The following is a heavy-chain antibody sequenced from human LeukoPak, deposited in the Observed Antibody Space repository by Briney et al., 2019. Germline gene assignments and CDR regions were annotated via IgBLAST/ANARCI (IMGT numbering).Heavy chain of an antibody. V-gene: IGHV3-48*02. CDR2: MSTSGSI. CDR1: GFTLSIYT. Sequence: GGCLRLSCAASGFTLSIYTMNWVRRAPGKGLEWVSYMSTSGSISYADSVKGRFTISRDNAKNSLYLQMNSLRDEDTAVYYCARMIDYNYGYAFDYWGQGTVDPDSS. D-gene: IGHD5-18*01. J-gene: IGHJ4*02. CDR3: ARMIDYNYGYAFDY.